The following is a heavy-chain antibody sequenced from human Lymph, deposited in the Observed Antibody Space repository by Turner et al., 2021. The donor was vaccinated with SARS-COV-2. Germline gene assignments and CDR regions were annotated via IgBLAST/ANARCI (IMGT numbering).Heavy chain of an antibody. CDR2: IWYDGSNK. CDR3: ARGSAGGDV. Sequence: QVRLVESGGGVVQPGRSLRLSCAASGFTFSSYGMHWVRQAPGKGLEWVAFIWYDGSNKYYADSVKGRFTISRDNSKNTLYLQMNSLRAEDTAVYYCARGSAGGDVWGQGTTVTVSS. D-gene: IGHD6-13*01. J-gene: IGHJ6*02. CDR1: GFTFSSYG. V-gene: IGHV3-33*01.